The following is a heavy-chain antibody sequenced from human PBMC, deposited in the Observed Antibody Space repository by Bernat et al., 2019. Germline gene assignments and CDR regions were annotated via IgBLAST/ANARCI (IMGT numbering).Heavy chain of an antibody. V-gene: IGHV3-15*07. CDR3: TTYYDFWSGYLYDFDI. CDR1: GFTFSNAW. Sequence: EVQLVESGGGLVKPGGSLRLSCAASGFTFSNAWMNWVRQAPGKGLEWVGRIKSKTDGGTTDYAAPVKGRFTISRDDSKKTLYLQMNSLKTEDTAVYYCTTYYDFWSGYLYDFDIWGQGTMVTVSS. D-gene: IGHD3-3*01. CDR2: IKSKTDGGTT. J-gene: IGHJ3*02.